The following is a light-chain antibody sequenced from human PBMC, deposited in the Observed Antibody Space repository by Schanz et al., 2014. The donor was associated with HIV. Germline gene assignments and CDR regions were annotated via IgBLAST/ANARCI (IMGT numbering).Light chain of an antibody. Sequence: QSVLTQPPSASGTPGQRVTISCSGSSSNIGSNYVYWYQQLPGTAPKLLIYRNNQRPSGVPDRFSGSKSGTSASLAISGLRSEDEADYYCAAWDDSLSVRGSYVFGPGTKLTVL. CDR1: SSNIGSNY. J-gene: IGLJ1*01. V-gene: IGLV1-47*01. CDR2: RNN. CDR3: AAWDDSLSVRGSYV.